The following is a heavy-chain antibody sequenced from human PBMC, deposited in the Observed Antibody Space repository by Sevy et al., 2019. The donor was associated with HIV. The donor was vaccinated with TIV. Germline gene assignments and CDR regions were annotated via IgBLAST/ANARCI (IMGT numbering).Heavy chain of an antibody. D-gene: IGHD3-22*01. Sequence: SGPTLVKPTQTLTLTCTFSGFSLSTSGVGVGWIRQPPGKALEWLALIYWNDDKRYSPSLKSRLTITKDTSKNQVVLTMTNIDPVDTATYYCAHSNTYYYDSSGYRSYFDYWGQGTLVTVSS. CDR2: IYWNDDK. CDR1: GFSLSTSGVG. CDR3: AHSNTYYYDSSGYRSYFDY. V-gene: IGHV2-5*01. J-gene: IGHJ4*02.